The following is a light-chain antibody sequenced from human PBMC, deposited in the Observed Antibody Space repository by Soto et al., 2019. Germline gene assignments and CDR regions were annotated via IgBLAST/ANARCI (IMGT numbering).Light chain of an antibody. CDR2: EVS. CDR1: SSDVGANNY. V-gene: IGLV2-14*01. CDR3: SSYINSITFVV. Sequence: ALTQPASVSGSPGQPITISCTGTSSDVGANNYVSWYQHHPGKAPKLLIYEVSNRPSGVSSRFSGSKSGNTASLTISGLQAEDEADYYCSSYINSITFVVFGGGTKVTVL. J-gene: IGLJ2*01.